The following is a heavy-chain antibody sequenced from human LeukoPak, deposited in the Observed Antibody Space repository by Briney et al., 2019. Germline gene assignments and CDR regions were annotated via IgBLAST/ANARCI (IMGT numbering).Heavy chain of an antibody. CDR2: INPNSGGT. D-gene: IGHD6-6*01. V-gene: IGHV1-2*02. CDR3: AREERIAARPFDY. CDR1: GYTFTCYY. Sequence: ASVKVSCKASGYTFTCYYMHWVRQAPGQGLEWMGWINPNSGGTNYAQKFQGRVTMTRDTSISTAYMELSRLRSADTAVYYCAREERIAARPFDYWGQGTLVTVSS. J-gene: IGHJ4*02.